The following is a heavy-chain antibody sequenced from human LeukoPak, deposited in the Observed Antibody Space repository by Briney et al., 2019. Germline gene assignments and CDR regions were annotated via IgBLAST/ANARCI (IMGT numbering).Heavy chain of an antibody. Sequence: ASVKVSCKASGGTFSSYAISWVRQAPGQGLEWMGGIIPIFGTANYAQKFQGRVTITTDESTSTAYMELSSLRSEDTAVYYCARKGMTGYYYYYGMDVWGQGTTVTVSS. D-gene: IGHD1-20*01. CDR2: IIPIFGTA. J-gene: IGHJ6*02. CDR1: GGTFSSYA. V-gene: IGHV1-69*05. CDR3: ARKGMTGYYYYYGMDV.